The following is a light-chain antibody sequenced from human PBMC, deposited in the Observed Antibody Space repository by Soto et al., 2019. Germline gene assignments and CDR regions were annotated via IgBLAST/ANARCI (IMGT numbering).Light chain of an antibody. CDR2: GAS. V-gene: IGKV3-20*01. Sequence: EIVLTQSPGTLSLSPGERSTLFCRASQSVTSSSIAWHQQKPSQAPRLLIYGASSRATGIPDRFSASGSGTDFTLTISRLESEDSAVYYCQHYGSSPGLTFGGGTKVDIK. J-gene: IGKJ4*01. CDR1: QSVTSSS. CDR3: QHYGSSPGLT.